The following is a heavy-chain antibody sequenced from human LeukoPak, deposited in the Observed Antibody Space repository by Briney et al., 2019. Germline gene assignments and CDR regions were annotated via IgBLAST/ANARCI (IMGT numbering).Heavy chain of an antibody. D-gene: IGHD3-16*01. Sequence: PSETLSLTCAVYGGSFTGYYWRWIRQPPGKGLEWLGDINHSGSTNYNPSLKSRVTISVDTSKNQFSLKLSSVTAADTAVYYCASWGSPTGGGSGYWGQGTLVTVSS. V-gene: IGHV4-34*01. CDR3: ASWGSPTGGGSGY. CDR1: GGSFTGYY. CDR2: INHSGST. J-gene: IGHJ4*02.